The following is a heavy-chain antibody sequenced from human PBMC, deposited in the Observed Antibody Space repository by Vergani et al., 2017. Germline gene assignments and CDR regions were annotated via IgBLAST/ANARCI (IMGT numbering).Heavy chain of an antibody. CDR2: IGNYGGSI. V-gene: IGHV3-64*01. CDR1: GFTFTYHG. CDR3: TRGWYYDSIAYWAY. Sequence: EVNLVESGGGLVHPGGSLRLACATSGFTFTYHGMYWVRQGPGKGLEFVSGIGNYGGSIQYGNSVKGRFIISRDNSKRTVFLQMGSLTTEDTAVYYCTRGWYYDSIAYWAYWGQGTLVTVSS. J-gene: IGHJ4*02. D-gene: IGHD3-22*01.